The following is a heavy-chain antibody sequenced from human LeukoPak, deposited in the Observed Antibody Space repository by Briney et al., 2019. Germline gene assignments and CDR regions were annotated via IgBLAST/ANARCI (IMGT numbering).Heavy chain of an antibody. CDR1: GFIFSKYA. CDR3: AKGRGLWFWDFDS. Sequence: QPGASLRLSCASSGFIFSKYAMDWLRQTPEKGLEWVAAIGDSGDVTNCPASVRGRFTISRDFSKDMLYLQMNSLRAEDTAVYYCAKGRGLWFWDFDSWGQGTLVTVSS. J-gene: IGHJ4*02. V-gene: IGHV3-23*01. D-gene: IGHD2-21*01. CDR2: IGDSGDVT.